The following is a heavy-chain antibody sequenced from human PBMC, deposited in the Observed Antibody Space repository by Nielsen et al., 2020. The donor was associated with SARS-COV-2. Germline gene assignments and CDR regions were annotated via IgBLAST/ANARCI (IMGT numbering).Heavy chain of an antibody. V-gene: IGHV3-23*01. J-gene: IGHJ1*01. CDR2: ISANGGGT. CDR1: GFSFNNYA. Sequence: ETLSLTCAASGFSFNNYAMSWVRQGPGKGLEWVSGISANGGGTYYADSVKGRFTISRDNSKNTLYLQMNTLRAEDTAVYYCAKAGSCGTYFREYFHHWGQGTLVTVSS. CDR3: AKAGSCGTYFREYFHH. D-gene: IGHD3-10*01.